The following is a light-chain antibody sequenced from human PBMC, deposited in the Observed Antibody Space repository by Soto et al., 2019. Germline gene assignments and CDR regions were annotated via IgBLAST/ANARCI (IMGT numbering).Light chain of an antibody. CDR1: QSLAHSDGNTY. Sequence: VMTQTPLSSPDTLGQPASISCRSSQSLAHSDGNTYLTWLHQRPGQSPRLLIYKVSTRLSGVTDRFSGSGAGTDFTLKISRVEADDVGGYHCMQATQFPFTLGQGTKLEIK. V-gene: IGKV2-24*01. CDR2: KVS. J-gene: IGKJ2*01. CDR3: MQATQFPFT.